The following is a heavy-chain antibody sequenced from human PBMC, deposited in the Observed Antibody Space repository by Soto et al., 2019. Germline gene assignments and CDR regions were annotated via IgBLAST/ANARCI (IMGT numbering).Heavy chain of an antibody. J-gene: IGHJ6*02. V-gene: IGHV3-48*03. Sequence: PGGSLRLSCAASGFTFSSYEMNWVRQAPGKGLEWVSYISSSGSTIYYADSVKGRFTISRDNAKNSLYLQMNSLRAEDTAVYYCARRAAGTGSLRYYYYGMDIWGQGTTVTVSS. D-gene: IGHD6-13*01. CDR2: ISSSGSTI. CDR1: GFTFSSYE. CDR3: ARRAAGTGSLRYYYYGMDI.